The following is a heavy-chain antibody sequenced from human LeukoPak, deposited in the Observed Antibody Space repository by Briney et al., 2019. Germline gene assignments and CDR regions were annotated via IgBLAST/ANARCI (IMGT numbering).Heavy chain of an antibody. CDR2: FDPEDGET. J-gene: IGHJ4*02. CDR3: ATGASSVAGVSFDY. D-gene: IGHD6-19*01. V-gene: IGHV1-24*01. CDR1: GYTLTELS. Sequence: ASVKVSCKVSGYTLTELSMHWVRQAPGKGLEWMGGFDPEDGETIYAQKFQGRVTMTEDTSTDTAYMELSSLRSEDTAVYYCATGASSVAGVSFDYWGQGTQVTVSS.